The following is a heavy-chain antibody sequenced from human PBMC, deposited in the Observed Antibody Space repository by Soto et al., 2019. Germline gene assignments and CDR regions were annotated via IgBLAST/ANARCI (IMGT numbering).Heavy chain of an antibody. J-gene: IGHJ6*02. CDR2: ISVSVGST. Sequence: PGGSLRLSCAASGFTFSSYAMSWVRQAPGKGLEWVSAISVSVGSTYYADSVKGWFTISRDNSKNTLYLQMNSLRAEDTAVYYCAKAESSVLRFLEWFPYYYGMDVWGQGTTVTSP. V-gene: IGHV3-23*01. D-gene: IGHD3-3*01. CDR3: AKAESSVLRFLEWFPYYYGMDV. CDR1: GFTFSSYA.